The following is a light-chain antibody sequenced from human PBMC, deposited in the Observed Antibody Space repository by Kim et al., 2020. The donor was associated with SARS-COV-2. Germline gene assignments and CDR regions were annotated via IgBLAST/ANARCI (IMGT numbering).Light chain of an antibody. CDR1: SLRSYY. Sequence: SSELTQDPAVSVALGQTVRITCQGDSLRSYYASWYQQKPGQAPVLVIYGKNNRPSGIPDRFSGSSSGNTASLNITGAQAEDEAGYYCNSRDSSGNHLAFG. CDR2: GKN. J-gene: IGLJ1*01. CDR3: NSRDSSGNHLA. V-gene: IGLV3-19*01.